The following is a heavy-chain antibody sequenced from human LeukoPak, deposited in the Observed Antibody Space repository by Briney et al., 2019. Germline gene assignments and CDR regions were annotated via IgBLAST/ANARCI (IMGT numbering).Heavy chain of an antibody. V-gene: IGHV1-69*04. CDR2: IIPILGIA. D-gene: IGHD3-22*01. CDR3: ARDGENYYDSSGPYNWFDP. Sequence: GASVKVSCKASGYTFTGYYMHWVRQAPGQGLEWMGRIIPILGIANYAQKFQGRVTITADKSTSTAYMELSSLRSEDTAVYYCARDGENYYDSSGPYNWFDPWGQGTLVTVSS. J-gene: IGHJ5*02. CDR1: GYTFTGYY.